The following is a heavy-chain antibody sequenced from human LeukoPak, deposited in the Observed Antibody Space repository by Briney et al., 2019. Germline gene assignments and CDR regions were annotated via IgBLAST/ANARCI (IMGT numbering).Heavy chain of an antibody. D-gene: IGHD4-17*01. V-gene: IGHV4-34*01. CDR3: ARAVGSEDYGDYGWFDP. CDR1: GGSFSGYY. J-gene: IGHJ5*02. Sequence: SETLSVACAVYGGSFSGYYWSWIRQPPGKGLEWIGEINHSGSNNYNPSLKSRVTISVDTTKNQFSLKLSSVTAADTAVYYCARAVGSEDYGDYGWFDPWGQGTLVTVSS. CDR2: INHSGSN.